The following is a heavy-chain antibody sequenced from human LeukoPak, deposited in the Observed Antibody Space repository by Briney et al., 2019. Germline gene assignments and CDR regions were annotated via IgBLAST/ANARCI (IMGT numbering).Heavy chain of an antibody. CDR2: IIPILGIA. V-gene: IGHV1-69*04. CDR1: GGTFSSYA. Sequence: ASVKVSCKASGGTFSSYAISWVRQAPGQGLEWMGRIIPILGIANYAQKFQGRVTITADKSTSTAYMELSSLRSEDTAVYYCARGTQNYYDSAWNWFDPWGQGTLVTVSS. J-gene: IGHJ5*02. CDR3: ARGTQNYYDSAWNWFDP. D-gene: IGHD3-22*01.